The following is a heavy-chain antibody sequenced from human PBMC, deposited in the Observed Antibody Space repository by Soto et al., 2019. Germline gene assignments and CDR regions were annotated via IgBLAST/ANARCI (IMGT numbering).Heavy chain of an antibody. D-gene: IGHD2-21*01. Sequence: LRLSCAASGFTFSSYSMNWVRQAPGKGLEWVSSISSGSSYIYYADSVKGRFTISRDNAKNSLYLQMNSLRAEDTAVYYCARDVAPGVFDYWGQGTLVTVSS. CDR2: ISSGSSYI. J-gene: IGHJ4*02. CDR1: GFTFSSYS. V-gene: IGHV3-21*01. CDR3: ARDVAPGVFDY.